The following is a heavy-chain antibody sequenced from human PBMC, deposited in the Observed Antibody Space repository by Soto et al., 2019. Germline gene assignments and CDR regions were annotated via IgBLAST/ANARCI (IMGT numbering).Heavy chain of an antibody. CDR2: IKSKADGGTT. J-gene: IGHJ6*02. D-gene: IGHD3-22*01. V-gene: IGHV3-15*07. CDR3: TTLGHYYDSSPLDV. Sequence: GGSLRLSCAASGFTFSNAWMNWVRQAPGKGLEWVGRIKSKADGGTTDYGAPVKGRFTISRDDSKNTLYLQLNSLTTEDTAVYYCTTLGHYYDSSPLDVWGQGTTVPVCS. CDR1: GFTFSNAW.